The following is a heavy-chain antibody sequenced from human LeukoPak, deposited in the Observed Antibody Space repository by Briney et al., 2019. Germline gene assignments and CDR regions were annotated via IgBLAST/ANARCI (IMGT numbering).Heavy chain of an antibody. D-gene: IGHD1-14*01. CDR2: VGIAGDT. Sequence: PGGSLRLSCAASGFTFNNYEMHWVRQTAGKGLEWVSAVGIAGDTFYAGSVKGRFSISRDNAESSLFLQMNSLRAGDTAVYYCAREGRMGTADAFGVWGQGTMVTVSS. J-gene: IGHJ3*01. CDR1: GFTFNNYE. V-gene: IGHV3-13*01. CDR3: AREGRMGTADAFGV.